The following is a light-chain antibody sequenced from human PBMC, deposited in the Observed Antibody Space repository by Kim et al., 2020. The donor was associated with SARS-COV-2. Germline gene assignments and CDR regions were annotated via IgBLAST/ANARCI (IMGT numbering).Light chain of an antibody. CDR2: YNS. CDR1: NIGSKT. J-gene: IGLJ3*02. Sequence: PGKTATMNCGGNNIGSKTVQWYQQKPGQAPVLVIYYNSDRPSGIPERFSGSNSGNTATLTISRVEAGDEADFYCQVWDSSSDPAGVFGGGTQLTVL. V-gene: IGLV3-21*04. CDR3: QVWDSSSDPAGV.